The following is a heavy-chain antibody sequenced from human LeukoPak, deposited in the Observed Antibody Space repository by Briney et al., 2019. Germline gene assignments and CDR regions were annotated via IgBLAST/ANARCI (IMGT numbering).Heavy chain of an antibody. V-gene: IGHV1-8*01. CDR3: TRETSSRYFDY. J-gene: IGHJ4*02. CDR1: GYTLTSYD. CDR2: MNPNSGRT. Sequence: ASVTVSFKGSGYTLTSYDINWVRQATGQGLEWMGWMNPNSGRTGYAQNFQGRITITRNTSISTAYMELSSLRSEDTAVYYCTRETSSRYFDYWGQGTLVTVSS.